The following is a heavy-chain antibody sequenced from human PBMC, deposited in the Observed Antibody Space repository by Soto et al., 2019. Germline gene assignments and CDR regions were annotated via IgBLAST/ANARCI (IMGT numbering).Heavy chain of an antibody. CDR3: ARVVGALGHWLDP. CDR1: GYTFTSYA. D-gene: IGHD1-26*01. CDR2: ISAYNGNT. Sequence: QVQLVQSGAEVKKPGASVKVSCEASGYTFTSYAISWMRQAPGQGLEWMGRISAYNGNTNYAQKLQGRVTMTTDTSTSTAYVELRSLRSDDTDVYYCARVVGALGHWLDPWGQGTLVTVS. V-gene: IGHV1-18*01. J-gene: IGHJ5*02.